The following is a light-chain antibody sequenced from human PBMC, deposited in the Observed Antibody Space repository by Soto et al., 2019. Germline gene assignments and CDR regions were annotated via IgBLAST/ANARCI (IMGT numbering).Light chain of an antibody. CDR3: HVWDSSSEHV. Sequence: SYELTQPPSVSVAPGQTARITCGGNNIGSKSVHWYQQKPGQAPVLVVDDDSDRPSGIPDRFSGSNSGNTATLTISRVEAGDEADYFCHVWDSSSEHVFGTGTKGTVL. V-gene: IGLV3-21*02. CDR2: DDS. CDR1: NIGSKS. J-gene: IGLJ1*01.